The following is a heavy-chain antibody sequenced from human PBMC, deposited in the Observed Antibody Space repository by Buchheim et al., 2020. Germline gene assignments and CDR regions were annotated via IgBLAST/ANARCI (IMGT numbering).Heavy chain of an antibody. CDR2: INPSGGST. D-gene: IGHD6-13*01. V-gene: IGHV1-46*01. CDR1: GYTFTSYY. Sequence: QVQLVQSGAEVKKPGASVKVSCKASGYTFTSYYMHWVRQAPGQGLEWMGIINPSGGSTSYAQKFQGRVTMTRDTSTRPVYMELSSLRSEDTAVYYCARALRIAAAGARLGWFDPWGQGTL. J-gene: IGHJ5*02. CDR3: ARALRIAAAGARLGWFDP.